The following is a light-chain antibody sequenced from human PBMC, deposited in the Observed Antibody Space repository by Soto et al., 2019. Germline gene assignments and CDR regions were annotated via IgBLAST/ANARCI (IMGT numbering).Light chain of an antibody. Sequence: EIVLTQSPGTLSLSPGERATLSCRASQSVSSNYLGWYQQKPGQAPRLLIYGASSRATGIPDRFSGSGSGTDFTLTISRLEPEDFAVYYCQQYGSSPWTFGQGTKVDI. V-gene: IGKV3-20*01. J-gene: IGKJ1*01. CDR1: QSVSSNY. CDR2: GAS. CDR3: QQYGSSPWT.